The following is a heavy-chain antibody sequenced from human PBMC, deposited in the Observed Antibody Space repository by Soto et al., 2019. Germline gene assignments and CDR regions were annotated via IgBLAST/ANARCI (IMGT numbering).Heavy chain of an antibody. CDR1: GFTFSSYA. Sequence: QVQLVESGGGVVQPGRSLRLSCAASGFTFSSYAMHWVRQAPGKGLEWVAVISYDGSNKYYADSVKGRFTISRDNSKNTLYLQRNSLRAEDTAVYYCASLDWELLVSYFDYWGQGTLVTVSS. CDR3: ASLDWELLVSYFDY. CDR2: ISYDGSNK. D-gene: IGHD1-26*01. V-gene: IGHV3-30-3*01. J-gene: IGHJ4*02.